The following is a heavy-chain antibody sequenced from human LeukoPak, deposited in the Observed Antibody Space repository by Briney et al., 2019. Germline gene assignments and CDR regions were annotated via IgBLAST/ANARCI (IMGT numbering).Heavy chain of an antibody. Sequence: SETLSLTCAAYGESFSGYYWSWIRQPPGKGLEWTGEINHSGSTNYNPSLKSRVTISVDTSKNQFSLKLSSVTAADTAVYYCARRGRGGTIDYWGQGNLVTVSS. D-gene: IGHD3-10*01. CDR2: INHSGST. V-gene: IGHV4-34*01. J-gene: IGHJ4*02. CDR3: ARRGRGGTIDY. CDR1: GESFSGYY.